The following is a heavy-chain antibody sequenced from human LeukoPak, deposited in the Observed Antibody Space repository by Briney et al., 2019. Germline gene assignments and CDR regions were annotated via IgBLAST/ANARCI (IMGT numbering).Heavy chain of an antibody. V-gene: IGHV3-21*01. CDR1: GFTFITYN. Sequence: PGGSLRLPCAASGFTFITYNMNWVRQAPGKGLEWVSSISSSGDYIYYTDSVKGRFTISRDNAKNSLYLQMNSLRAEDTAVYYCAREQTGYRPPQLVRYYYMDVWGKGTTVTVSS. D-gene: IGHD1-1*01. J-gene: IGHJ6*03. CDR2: ISSSGDYI. CDR3: AREQTGYRPPQLVRYYYMDV.